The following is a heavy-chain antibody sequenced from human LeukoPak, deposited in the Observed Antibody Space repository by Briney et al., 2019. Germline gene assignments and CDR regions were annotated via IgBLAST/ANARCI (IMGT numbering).Heavy chain of an antibody. CDR3: ARQWLVPYYYMDV. D-gene: IGHD6-19*01. CDR2: FDPEDGET. Sequence: ASVKVSCKVSGYTLTELSMHWVRQAPGKGLEWMGSFDPEDGETIYAQKFQGRVTMTEDTSTDTAYMELRSLRSDDTAVYYCARQWLVPYYYMDVWGKGTTVTVSS. CDR1: GYTLTELS. V-gene: IGHV1-24*01. J-gene: IGHJ6*03.